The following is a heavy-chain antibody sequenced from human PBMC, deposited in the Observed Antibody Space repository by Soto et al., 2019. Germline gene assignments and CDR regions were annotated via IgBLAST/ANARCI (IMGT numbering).Heavy chain of an antibody. J-gene: IGHJ6*02. Sequence: QVQLVESGGGVVQPGRSLRLSCAASGFTFSSYGMHWVRQAPGKGLEWVAVIWYDGSNKYYADSVKGRFTISRDNSKNTLYLQMNSLRAEDTAVYYCARESLSGVLVPAHDMDVWGQGTTVTVSS. CDR3: ARESLSGVLVPAHDMDV. D-gene: IGHD2-2*01. V-gene: IGHV3-33*01. CDR2: IWYDGSNK. CDR1: GFTFSSYG.